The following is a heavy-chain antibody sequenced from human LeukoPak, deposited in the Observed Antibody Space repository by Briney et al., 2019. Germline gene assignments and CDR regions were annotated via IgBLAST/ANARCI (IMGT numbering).Heavy chain of an antibody. V-gene: IGHV4-59*08. Sequence: SETLSLTCTVSGGSISSYYWSWIRQPPGKGLEWIGYTYYSGSTNYNPSLKSRVTISVDTSKNQFSLKLSSVTAADTAVYYCARYGDSSGYYTIFDYWGQGTLVTVSS. CDR1: GGSISSYY. J-gene: IGHJ4*02. CDR2: TYYSGST. CDR3: ARYGDSSGYYTIFDY. D-gene: IGHD3-22*01.